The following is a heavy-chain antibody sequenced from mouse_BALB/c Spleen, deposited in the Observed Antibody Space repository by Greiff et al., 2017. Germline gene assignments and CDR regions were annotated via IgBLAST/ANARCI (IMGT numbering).Heavy chain of an antibody. Sequence: VQLQQSDAELVKPGASVKISCKASGYTFTDHAIHWVKQKPEQGLEWIGYISPGNGDIKYNEKFKGKATLTADKSSSTAYMQLNSLTSEDSAVYYCARLRGPAWFAYWGQGTLVTVSA. V-gene: IGHV1S53*01. CDR3: ARLRGPAWFAY. CDR2: ISPGNGDI. D-gene: IGHD1-1*02. J-gene: IGHJ3*01. CDR1: GYTFTDHA.